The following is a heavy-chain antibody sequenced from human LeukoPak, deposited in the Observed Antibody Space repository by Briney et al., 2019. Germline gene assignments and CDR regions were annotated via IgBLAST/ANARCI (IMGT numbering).Heavy chain of an antibody. J-gene: IGHJ3*02. Sequence: SHTLSLTCTLAGASISSGGHDWSWIRQPAGKGLEYLGRIYSTGSTNYNPSLRSRVTISVDTSKNQSSLKLSSVTAADTAVYYCXXTXRAFD. CDR2: IYSTGST. CDR3: XXTXRAFD. V-gene: IGHV4-61*02. CDR1: GASISSGGHD.